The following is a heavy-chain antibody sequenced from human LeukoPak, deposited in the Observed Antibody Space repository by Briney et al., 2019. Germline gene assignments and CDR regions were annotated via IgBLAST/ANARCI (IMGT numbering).Heavy chain of an antibody. CDR2: IYTSGST. J-gene: IGHJ4*02. V-gene: IGHV4-4*07. CDR3: ARGPRGYSYGRFDY. Sequence: SETLSLTCTVSGGSISSYYWSWIRQPAGKGLEWIGRIYTSGSTNYNPSLKSRVTMSVDTSKNQFSLKLSSVTAADTAVYYCARGPRGYSYGRFDYWGQGTLVTVSS. D-gene: IGHD5-18*01. CDR1: GGSISSYY.